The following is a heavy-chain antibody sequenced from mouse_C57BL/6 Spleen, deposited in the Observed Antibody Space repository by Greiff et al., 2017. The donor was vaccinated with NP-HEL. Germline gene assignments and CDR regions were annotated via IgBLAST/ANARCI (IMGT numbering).Heavy chain of an antibody. CDR3: ARQKGYYGSSLYWYFDV. V-gene: IGHV5-12*01. D-gene: IGHD1-1*01. J-gene: IGHJ1*03. CDR1: GFTFSDYY. CDR2: ISNGGGST. Sequence: EVMLVESGGGLVQPGGSLKLSCAASGFTFSDYYMYWVRQTPEKRLEWVAYISNGGGSTYYPDTVKGRFTISRDNAKNTLYLQMSRLKSEDTAMYYCARQKGYYGSSLYWYFDVWGTGTTVTVSS.